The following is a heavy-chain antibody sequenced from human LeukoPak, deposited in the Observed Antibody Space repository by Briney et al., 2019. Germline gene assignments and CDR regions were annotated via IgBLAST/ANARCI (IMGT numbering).Heavy chain of an antibody. V-gene: IGHV4-4*07. Sequence: SETLSLTCSVSGGSISSFYWSWVRQPAGKGLEWIGRISTRGNADYNPSLKSRVTLSVDTSKNQFSLKLSSVTAADTARYYCASDSFYDSGGYFYYWGQGTLVTVSS. J-gene: IGHJ4*02. CDR1: GGSISSFY. D-gene: IGHD3-22*01. CDR2: ISTRGNA. CDR3: ASDSFYDSGGYFYY.